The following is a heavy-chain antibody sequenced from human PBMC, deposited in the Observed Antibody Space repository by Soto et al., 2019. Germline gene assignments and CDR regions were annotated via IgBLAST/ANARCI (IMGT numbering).Heavy chain of an antibody. J-gene: IGHJ5*02. CDR2: INAGSGNT. Sequence: QVQLVQSGAEVKKPGASVKVSCTASGYTFTHYAIHWVRHAPGQRLEWMGFINAGSGNTKYSQNFQGRLTFTKDTSASTAYMDLSSLRSEDTAIYYCARGVAADGAWGQGTLVTVSA. D-gene: IGHD6-25*01. CDR3: ARGVAADGA. V-gene: IGHV1-3*01. CDR1: GYTFTHYA.